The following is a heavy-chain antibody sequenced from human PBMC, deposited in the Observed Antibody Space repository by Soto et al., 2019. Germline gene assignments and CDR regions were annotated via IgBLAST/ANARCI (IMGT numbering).Heavy chain of an antibody. J-gene: IGHJ4*02. CDR1: GFTFNNYA. CDR2: IWYDGSNK. Sequence: PGGSLRLSCTASGFTFNNYAMHWVRQAPGKGLEWVAVIWYDGSNKYFVDSVKGRVIISRDNSRNTIDLQMNTLRVEATAVYHCARVGSTGYSYGRLDYWGKGTQVTVSS. V-gene: IGHV3-33*01. CDR3: ARVGSTGYSYGRLDY. D-gene: IGHD5-18*01.